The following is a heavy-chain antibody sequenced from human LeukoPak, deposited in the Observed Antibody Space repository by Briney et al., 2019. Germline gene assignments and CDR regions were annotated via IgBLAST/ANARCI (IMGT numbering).Heavy chain of an antibody. J-gene: IGHJ6*02. CDR3: ARPGADCGSAGCYTYPYYGLDV. V-gene: IGHV1-18*01. Sequence: ASVKVSCKASGYSFSGHGITWVRQAPGQGLEWTGWISAYNGNTKYAQNLQGRVTMTTDISTSTAYMELRSLRSDDTAVYYCARPGADCGSAGCYTYPYYGLDVWGQGTTVTVSS. CDR2: ISAYNGNT. D-gene: IGHD2-2*02. CDR1: GYSFSGHG.